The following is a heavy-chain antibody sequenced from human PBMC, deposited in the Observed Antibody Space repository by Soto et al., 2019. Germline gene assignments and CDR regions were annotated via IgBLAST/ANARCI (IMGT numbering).Heavy chain of an antibody. J-gene: IGHJ5*02. CDR3: ARDSDCSSTSCYSDWFDP. D-gene: IGHD2-2*01. Sequence: QVQLVQSGAEVKKPGASVKVSCKASGYTFTSYGISWVRQAPGQGLEWMGWISAYNGNTNYAQKLQGRVTMTTDTSTSKAYMELRSLRSDDTAVYYCARDSDCSSTSCYSDWFDPWGQGTLVTVSS. CDR2: ISAYNGNT. V-gene: IGHV1-18*01. CDR1: GYTFTSYG.